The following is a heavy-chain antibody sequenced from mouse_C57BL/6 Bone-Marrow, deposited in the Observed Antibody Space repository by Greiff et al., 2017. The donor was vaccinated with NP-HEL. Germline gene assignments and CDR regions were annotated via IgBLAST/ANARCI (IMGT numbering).Heavy chain of an antibody. Sequence: VQLQESGPELVKPGASVKISCKASGYAFSSSWMNWVKQRPGKGLEWIGRIYPGDGDTNYNGKFKGKATLTADKSSSTAYMQLSSLASEDSAVYFGARSIYDGYLLAYWGQGTLVTVSA. CDR2: IYPGDGDT. J-gene: IGHJ3*01. CDR1: GYAFSSSW. CDR3: ARSIYDGYLLAY. V-gene: IGHV1-82*01. D-gene: IGHD2-3*01.